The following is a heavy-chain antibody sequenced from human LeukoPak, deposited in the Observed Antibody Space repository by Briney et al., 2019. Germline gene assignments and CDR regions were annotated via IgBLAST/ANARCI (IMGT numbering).Heavy chain of an antibody. Sequence: GGSLRLSCAASGFTFSSYAMSWVRQAPGKGLEWVSTISGSDGSTYYADSVKGRFTISRDNSKNTLYLQMNSLRVEDTTIYYCAKGRGYCTGGSCYSDYWGQGTLVTVSS. CDR2: ISGSDGST. V-gene: IGHV3-23*01. D-gene: IGHD2-15*01. CDR1: GFTFSSYA. J-gene: IGHJ4*02. CDR3: AKGRGYCTGGSCYSDY.